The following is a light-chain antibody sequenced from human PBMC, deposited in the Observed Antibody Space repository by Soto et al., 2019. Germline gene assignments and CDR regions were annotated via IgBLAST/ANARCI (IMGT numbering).Light chain of an antibody. CDR1: SGHSTYA. V-gene: IGLV4-69*01. CDR3: QSLGTGIQV. CDR2: INSDGSH. J-gene: IGLJ3*02. Sequence: QPVLTQSPSVSASLGASVKLTCTLSSGHSTYAIAWHQQQSEKGPRFLMKINSDGSHSKGDGFFDRFSGSSSGAERHLTISSLQSEDEADYSCQSLGTGIQVFGGGTKLTVL.